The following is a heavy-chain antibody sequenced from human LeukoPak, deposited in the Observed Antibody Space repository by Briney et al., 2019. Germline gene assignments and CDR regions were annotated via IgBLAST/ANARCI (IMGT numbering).Heavy chain of an antibody. D-gene: IGHD3-22*01. V-gene: IGHV3-48*01. CDR1: GFTFSSYS. CDR3: ARGSTYYDSSGQVPFDY. J-gene: IGHJ4*02. CDR2: ISSSSSTI. Sequence: GGSLRLSCAASGFTFSSYSMNWVRQAPGKGLEWVSYISSSSSTIYYADSVKGRFTISRDNAKNSLYLQMNSLRAEDTAVYYCARGSTYYDSSGQVPFDYWGQGTLVTVSS.